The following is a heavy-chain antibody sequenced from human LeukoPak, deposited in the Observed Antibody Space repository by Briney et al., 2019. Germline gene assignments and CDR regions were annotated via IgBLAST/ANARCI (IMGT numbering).Heavy chain of an antibody. Sequence: ASVKVSCKASGYTFASYYMHWVRQAPGQGLEWMGWINPNSGGTNYAQKFQGRVTMTRDTSISTAYMELSRLRSDDTAVYYCARGFDYYDSSGYSLDIWGQGTMVTVSS. CDR2: INPNSGGT. CDR1: GYTFASYY. D-gene: IGHD3-22*01. J-gene: IGHJ3*02. CDR3: ARGFDYYDSSGYSLDI. V-gene: IGHV1-2*02.